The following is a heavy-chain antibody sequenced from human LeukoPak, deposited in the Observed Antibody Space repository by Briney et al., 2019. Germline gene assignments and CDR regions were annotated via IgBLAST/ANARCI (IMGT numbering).Heavy chain of an antibody. Sequence: QTGGSLRLSCAASGFTFSNYSMNWVRQAPGKGREWVSYITSSSTVYYAGSVKGRFTISRDNAKNSLFLQMNSLRAEDTAVYYCARDYCSGPKCYFIDYWGQGALVTASS. CDR3: ARDYCSGPKCYFIDY. CDR2: ITSSSTV. V-gene: IGHV3-48*04. D-gene: IGHD2-15*01. J-gene: IGHJ4*02. CDR1: GFTFSNYS.